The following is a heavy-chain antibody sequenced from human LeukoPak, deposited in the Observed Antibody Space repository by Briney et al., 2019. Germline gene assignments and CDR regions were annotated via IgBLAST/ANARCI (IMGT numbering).Heavy chain of an antibody. CDR3: ARAAASYYYYYMDV. CDR2: IKQDGSEK. J-gene: IGHJ6*03. Sequence: GGSLRLSCAASGFTFSSYWMSWVRQAPGKWLEWVANIKQDGSEKYYVDSVKGRFTISRDNAKNSLYLQMNSLRAEDTAVYYCARAAASYYYYYMDVWGKGTTVTVSS. D-gene: IGHD6-13*01. CDR1: GFTFSSYW. V-gene: IGHV3-7*01.